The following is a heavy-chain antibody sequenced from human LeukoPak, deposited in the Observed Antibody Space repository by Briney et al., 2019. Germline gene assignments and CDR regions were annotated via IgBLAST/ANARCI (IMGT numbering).Heavy chain of an antibody. D-gene: IGHD6-6*01. J-gene: IGHJ4*02. CDR3: ARGSSIAARPIVY. CDR1: GGSFSGYY. V-gene: IGHV4-34*01. CDR2: VNHSGST. Sequence: SETLSLTCAVYGGSFSGYYWSWIRQPPGKGLEWIGEVNHSGSTNYNPSLKSRVTISVDTSKNQFSLKLSSVTAADTAVYYCARGSSIAARPIVYWGQGTLVTVSS.